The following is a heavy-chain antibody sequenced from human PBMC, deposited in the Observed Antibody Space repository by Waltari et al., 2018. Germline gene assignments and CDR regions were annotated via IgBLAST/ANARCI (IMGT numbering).Heavy chain of an antibody. J-gene: IGHJ4*02. V-gene: IGHV3-33*01. CDR3: TRVFPGIGIIGNFDQ. CDR1: GFNFNEYG. CDR2: IWSDGSKV. Sequence: VQSGGGVVQPGKSLRLSCVGSGFNFNEYGMHWVRQAPGKGLEWVAVIWSDGSKVHYADSVKGRFVISRDNSKKTLYLQMNSLRGEDTGLYYCTRVFPGIGIIGNFDQWGQGTQVTVSS.